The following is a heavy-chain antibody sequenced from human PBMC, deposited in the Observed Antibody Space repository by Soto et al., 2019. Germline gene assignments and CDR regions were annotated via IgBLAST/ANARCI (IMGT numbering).Heavy chain of an antibody. CDR1: GGSISRSSYF. V-gene: IGHV4-39*01. CDR2: MDYRGST. CDR3: SRRAPEGFDT. J-gene: IGHJ5*02. Sequence: SETLSLTCAVSGGSISRSSYFWAWIRQPPGKGLEWIASMDYRGSTYYNPSLKSRATISIDTSKNQLSLKLTSVAAADTAVYYCSRRAPEGFDTWGQGTLVNVS.